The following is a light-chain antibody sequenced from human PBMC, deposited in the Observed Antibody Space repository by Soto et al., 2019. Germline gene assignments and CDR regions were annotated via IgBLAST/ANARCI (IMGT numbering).Light chain of an antibody. V-gene: IGLV1-51*01. CDR2: DNN. CDR1: SSNIGNNY. CDR3: GKWDSSLSAYV. Sequence: QSVLTQPPSVSAAPGQEVTISCSGSSSNIGNNYVSWYQQLPGTAPKLLIYDNNKRPSGIPDRFSGSKSGTSATLGITGLQTGDEADYYCGKWDSSLSAYVFGTGNKVTVL. J-gene: IGLJ1*01.